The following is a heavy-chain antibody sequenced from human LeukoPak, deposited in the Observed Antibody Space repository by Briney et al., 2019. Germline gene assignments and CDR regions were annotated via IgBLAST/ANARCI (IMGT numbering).Heavy chain of an antibody. Sequence: GGSLRLSCAASGFTFSSYGMSWVRQAPGRGLEWVSAISGSGGSTYYADSVKGRFTISRDNSKNTLYLQMNSLRAEDTAVYYCAKATRTHIVVVIFGNYYFDYWGQGTLVTVSS. J-gene: IGHJ4*02. V-gene: IGHV3-23*01. D-gene: IGHD3-22*01. CDR3: AKATRTHIVVVIFGNYYFDY. CDR2: ISGSGGST. CDR1: GFTFSSYG.